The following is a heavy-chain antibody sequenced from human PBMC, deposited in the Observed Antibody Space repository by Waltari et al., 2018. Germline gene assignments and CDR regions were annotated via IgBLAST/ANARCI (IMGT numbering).Heavy chain of an antibody. CDR3: AREGVEGPGGGWGWFDP. CDR1: GYTFTGYY. Sequence: QVQLVQSGAEVKKPGASVKVSCKASGYTFTGYYMHWVRQAPGQGLEWRGWINPNSGCTNSAQKCQGWVTMTRETSISTAYMELSRLRSDDTAVYYCAREGVEGPGGGWGWFDPWGQGTLVTVSS. V-gene: IGHV1-2*04. D-gene: IGHD2-15*01. J-gene: IGHJ5*02. CDR2: INPNSGCT.